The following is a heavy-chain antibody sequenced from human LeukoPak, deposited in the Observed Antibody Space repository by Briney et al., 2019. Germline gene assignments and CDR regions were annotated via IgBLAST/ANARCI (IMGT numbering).Heavy chain of an antibody. Sequence: ASVKVSCKASGYTFTGYYMHWVRQAPGQGLEWMGWINPNSGGTNYAQKFQGWVTMTRDTSISTAYMELSRLRSDDTAVYYCATEAEGVLQAAAAAPSFQHWGQGTLVTVSS. D-gene: IGHD6-13*01. J-gene: IGHJ1*01. V-gene: IGHV1-2*04. CDR3: ATEAEGVLQAAAAAPSFQH. CDR1: GYTFTGYY. CDR2: INPNSGGT.